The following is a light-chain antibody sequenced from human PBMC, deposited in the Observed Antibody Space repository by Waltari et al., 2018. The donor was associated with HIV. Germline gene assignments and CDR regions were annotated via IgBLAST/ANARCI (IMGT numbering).Light chain of an antibody. J-gene: IGLJ2*01. CDR2: KND. V-gene: IGLV1-47*01. CDR3: AGWDESLSGVI. Sequence: RGQKVTTSCSGRSSNTGTNQVYWYQNRPGAAPKLLIYKNDQRPSGVPERFSGSKSGASASLAIIGLRSGDEGDYYCAGWDESLSGVIFGGGTKLSVL. CDR1: SSNTGTNQ.